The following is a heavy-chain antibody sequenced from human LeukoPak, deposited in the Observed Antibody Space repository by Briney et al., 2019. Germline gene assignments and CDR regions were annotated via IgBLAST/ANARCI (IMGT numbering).Heavy chain of an antibody. Sequence: PSETLSLTCTVSGGSISSGGYSWSWIRQPPGKGLEWIGYIYHSGSTYYNPSLKSRVTISVDRSKNQFSLKLSSVTAADTAVYYCASIVATRLYAFDIWGQGTMVTVSS. J-gene: IGHJ3*02. CDR2: IYHSGST. D-gene: IGHD5-12*01. CDR1: GGSISSGGYS. CDR3: ASIVATRLYAFDI. V-gene: IGHV4-30-2*01.